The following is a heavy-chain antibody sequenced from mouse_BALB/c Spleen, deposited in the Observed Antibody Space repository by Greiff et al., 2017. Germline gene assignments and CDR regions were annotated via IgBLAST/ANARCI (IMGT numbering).Heavy chain of an antibody. Sequence: EVQLQQSGAELVRSGASVKLSCTASGFNIKDYYMHWVKQRPEQGLEWIGWIDPENGDTEYAPKFQGKATMTADTSSNTAYLQLSSLTSEDTAGYYSNGGTGNYGDYWGQGTTLTVSA. J-gene: IGHJ2*01. CDR1: GFNIKDYY. V-gene: IGHV14-4*02. D-gene: IGHD1-1*02. CDR2: IDPENGDT. CDR3: NGGTGNYGDY.